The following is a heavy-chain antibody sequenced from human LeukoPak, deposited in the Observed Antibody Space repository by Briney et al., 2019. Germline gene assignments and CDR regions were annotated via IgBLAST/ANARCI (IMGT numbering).Heavy chain of an antibody. J-gene: IGHJ4*02. CDR3: ARDRLHYGEYEKTFDY. Sequence: GGSLRLSCAASGFTFSSNSMNWVRQAPGKGLEWVSYITFSSSIIYYADSVKGRFTISRDNAKNSLYLQMNSLRAEDTAVYYCARDRLHYGEYEKTFDYWGQGTLVSVSS. CDR2: ITFSSSII. D-gene: IGHD4-17*01. CDR1: GFTFSSNS. V-gene: IGHV3-48*01.